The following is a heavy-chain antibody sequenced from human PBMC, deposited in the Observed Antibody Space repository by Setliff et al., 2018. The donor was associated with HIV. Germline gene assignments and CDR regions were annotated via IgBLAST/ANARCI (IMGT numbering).Heavy chain of an antibody. CDR2: ISSGGGYI. V-gene: IGHV3-21*06. CDR3: ARDSGPYYDYVWGTYRPIYFQH. CDR1: GFTFTIYS. J-gene: IGHJ1*01. D-gene: IGHD3-16*02. Sequence: GGSLRLSCAASGFTFTIYSLNWVRQAPGKGLEWVSSISSGGGYIYYADSVKGLFTISRDSTKNSVYLQMNSLRAEDTAVYYCARDSGPYYDYVWGTYRPIYFQHWGQGTLVTVSS.